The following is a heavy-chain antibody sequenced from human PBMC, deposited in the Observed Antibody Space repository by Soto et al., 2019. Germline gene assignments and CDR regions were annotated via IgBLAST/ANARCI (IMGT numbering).Heavy chain of an antibody. V-gene: IGHV4-31*03. D-gene: IGHD1-20*01. CDR3: ATVGGNWNYVDH. CDR1: GGSISSGGYY. J-gene: IGHJ4*02. CDR2: IYYTGST. Sequence: PSETLSLTCTVSGGSISSGGYYWSWIRQHPEKGLEWIGYIYYTGSTYYNPSLKSRVTMSVDTSKNQFSLKLSSVTAADTAVYYCATVGGNWNYVDHWGQGTLVTVPQ.